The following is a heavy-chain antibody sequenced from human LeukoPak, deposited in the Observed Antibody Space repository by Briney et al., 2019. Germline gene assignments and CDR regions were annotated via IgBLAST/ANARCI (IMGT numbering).Heavy chain of an antibody. Sequence: KTSETLSLTCTVSGDSIHSTGYYWSWIRQHPGKGLEWIGYIYYSGSTYYNPSLKSRVTISVDTSKNQFSLKLSSVTAADTAVYYCARFGDPIWGQGTMVTVSS. CDR3: ARFGDPI. D-gene: IGHD3-10*01. CDR1: GDSIHSTGYY. J-gene: IGHJ3*02. CDR2: IYYSGST. V-gene: IGHV4-31*03.